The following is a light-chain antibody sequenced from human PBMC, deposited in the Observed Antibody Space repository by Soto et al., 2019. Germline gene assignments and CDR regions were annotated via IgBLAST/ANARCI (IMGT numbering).Light chain of an antibody. CDR2: DTS. CDR3: QQTYSTPPIT. J-gene: IGKJ5*01. Sequence: DIQMTQSPSSLSASGGDRVTITCRASQSINNYLNWYQQKPGKAPKLLIYDTSSLQSGVPSRFSGSGFGTDFTLTINSLQPEDFATYYCQQTYSTPPITFGQGTRLEIK. CDR1: QSINNY. V-gene: IGKV1-39*01.